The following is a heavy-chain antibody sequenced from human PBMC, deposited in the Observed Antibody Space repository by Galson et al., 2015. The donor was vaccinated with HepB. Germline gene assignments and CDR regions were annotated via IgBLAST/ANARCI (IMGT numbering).Heavy chain of an antibody. J-gene: IGHJ4*02. CDR2: IKDDGSQK. D-gene: IGHD6-13*01. CDR1: DFAFSRFW. V-gene: IGHV3-7*03. CDR3: ARLRSWYGRYQFDY. Sequence: SLRLSCAASDFAFSRFWMGWVRQAPEKGLEWVANIKDDGSQKFYVDSVKGRLIISRDNGIKSMSLQMTNLRAEDTALYYCARLRSWYGRYQFDYWGQGILVIVSS.